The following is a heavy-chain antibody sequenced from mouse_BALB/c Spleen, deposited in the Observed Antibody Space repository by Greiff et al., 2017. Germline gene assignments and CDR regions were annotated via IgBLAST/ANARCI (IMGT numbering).Heavy chain of an antibody. Sequence: EVQLQESGGGLVKLGGSLKLSCAASGFTFSSYYMSWVRQTPEKRLELVAAINSNGGSTYYPDTVKGRFTISRDNAKNTLYLQMSSLKSEDTALYYCARQNGYASFDYWGQGTTLTVSS. CDR1: GFTFSSYY. J-gene: IGHJ2*01. CDR2: INSNGGST. D-gene: IGHD2-2*01. CDR3: ARQNGYASFDY. V-gene: IGHV5-6-2*01.